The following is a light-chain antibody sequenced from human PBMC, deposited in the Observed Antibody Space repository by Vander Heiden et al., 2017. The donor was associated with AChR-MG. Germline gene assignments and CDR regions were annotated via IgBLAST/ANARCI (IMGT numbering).Light chain of an antibody. CDR3: SSYANSSPWV. CDR1: SSDVGGYNY. J-gene: IGLJ3*02. Sequence: QSALTQPASVSGSPGQSITISCTGTSSDVGGYNYISWYQQYSGKAPKLIIYDVSKRPSGVSIRFSGSKSGNTASLTISGLRAEDEADYFCSSYANSSPWVFGAGTKLTVL. CDR2: DVS. V-gene: IGLV2-14*01.